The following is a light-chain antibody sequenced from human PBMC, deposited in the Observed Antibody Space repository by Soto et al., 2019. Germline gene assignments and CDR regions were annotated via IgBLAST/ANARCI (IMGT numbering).Light chain of an antibody. CDR2: SNN. Sequence: QSVLTQPPSASGTPGQRVTISCSGSSSNIGSNTVNWYQQLPGTAPKLLIYSNNQPPSGVPDRFSGSKSGTSASLAISGLQSEDEADYYCAAWDDSLNAWVFGGGTKLTVL. CDR3: AAWDDSLNAWV. V-gene: IGLV1-44*01. CDR1: SSNIGSNT. J-gene: IGLJ3*02.